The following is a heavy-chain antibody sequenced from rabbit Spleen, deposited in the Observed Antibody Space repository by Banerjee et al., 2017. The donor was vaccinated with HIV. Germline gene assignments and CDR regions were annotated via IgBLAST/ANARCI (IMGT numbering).Heavy chain of an antibody. J-gene: IGHJ6*01. CDR3: ARDSGTSFSSYGMDL. V-gene: IGHV1S45*01. CDR2: IYTTGGGT. CDR1: GFSFTSSYW. D-gene: IGHD8-1*01. Sequence: QQQLVESGGGLVQPEGSLTLTCTASGFSFTSSYWICWVRQAPGKGLEWIGCIYTTGGGTSYASWAKGRFTISKTSSTTVTLQMTSLTAADTATYFCARDSGTSFSSYGMDLWGPGTLVTVS.